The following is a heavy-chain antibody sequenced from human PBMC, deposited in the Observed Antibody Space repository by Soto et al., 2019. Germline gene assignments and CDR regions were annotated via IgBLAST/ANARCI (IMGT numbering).Heavy chain of an antibody. CDR2: IFATSTTI. J-gene: IGHJ4*02. CDR1: GFPFSSYS. D-gene: IGHD2-2*01. CDR3: AKPRVVPPAALFDY. V-gene: IGHV3-48*01. Sequence: GGSLRLSCVASGFPFSSYSLFWVRQAPGKGLEWVSYIFATSTTIYYADSVKGRFTVSRDNSKNTLYLQMNSLRAEDTAVYHCAKPRVVPPAALFDYWGQGT.